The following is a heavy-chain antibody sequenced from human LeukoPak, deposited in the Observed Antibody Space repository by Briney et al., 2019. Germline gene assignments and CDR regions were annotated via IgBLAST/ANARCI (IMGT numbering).Heavy chain of an antibody. CDR2: INPSGGST. J-gene: IGHJ6*03. V-gene: IGHV1-46*01. D-gene: IGHD3-3*02. Sequence: ASVKVSCKASGYTFTSYYMHWVRQAPGQGLEWMGIINPSGGSTSYAQKFQGRVTMTRDMSTSTVYMELRSLRSDDTAVYYCARVGLPHLYYYYYYYMDVWGKGTTVTVSS. CDR3: ARVGLPHLYYYYYYYMDV. CDR1: GYTFTSYY.